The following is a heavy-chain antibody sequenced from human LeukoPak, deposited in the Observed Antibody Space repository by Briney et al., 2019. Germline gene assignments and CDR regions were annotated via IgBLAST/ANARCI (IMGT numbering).Heavy chain of an antibody. J-gene: IGHJ4*02. CDR3: ARGGNGSSGYYYARY. CDR1: GSSISSGDYY. V-gene: IGHV4-30-4*01. Sequence: SQTLSLTCTVSGSSISSGDYYWSWIRQPPGKGLEWIGYIYYSGSTYYNPSLKSRVTISVDTSKNQFSLKLSSVTAADTAVYYRARGGNGSSGYYYARYWGQGTLVTVSS. D-gene: IGHD3-22*01. CDR2: IYYSGST.